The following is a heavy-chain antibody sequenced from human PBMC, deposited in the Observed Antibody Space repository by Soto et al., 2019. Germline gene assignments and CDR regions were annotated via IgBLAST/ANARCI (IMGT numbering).Heavy chain of an antibody. CDR2: IDPRDSYT. J-gene: IGHJ5*02. CDR1: GYSFTTYW. V-gene: IGHV5-10-1*01. CDR3: AREKSDLELFNWLDP. Sequence: PGESLKISCEASGYSFTTYWISWVRQMPGKGLEGMGAIDPRDSYTKYSPSFQGHVTISVDKSISTAYLQWNSLKASDTAIYYCAREKSDLELFNWLDPWGQGTLVTVSS. D-gene: IGHD1-7*01.